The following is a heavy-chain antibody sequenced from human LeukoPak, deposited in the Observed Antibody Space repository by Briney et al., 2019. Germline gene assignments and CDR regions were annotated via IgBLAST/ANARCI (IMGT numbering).Heavy chain of an antibody. CDR1: GGSFSGYY. CDR2: INHSGST. Sequence: PSETLSLTCAVYGGSFSGYYWSWIRQPPGKGLEWIGEINHSGSTNYNPSLKSRVTISVDTSKNQFSLKLSSVTAADTAVYYCARVRSGYSYGLDYWGQGTLVTVSS. J-gene: IGHJ4*02. CDR3: ARVRSGYSYGLDY. D-gene: IGHD5-18*01. V-gene: IGHV4-34*01.